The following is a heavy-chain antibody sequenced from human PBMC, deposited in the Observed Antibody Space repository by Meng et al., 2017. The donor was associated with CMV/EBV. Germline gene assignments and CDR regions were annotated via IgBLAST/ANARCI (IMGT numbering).Heavy chain of an antibody. CDR3: ARAGIAAAGLH. V-gene: IGHV4-39*07. D-gene: IGHD6-13*01. CDR2: PFDSGTT. Sequence: RQLVSPGAVVEEPSEPLALPCTASGGPLSRYAFYWGWHRPRPGQGLEGIGSPFDSGTTYDNQFHKSRATISVDTSNNQFSLQMSFGTAANTAVYYCARAGIAAAGLHWGQGTLVTVSS. CDR1: GGPLSRYAFY. J-gene: IGHJ4*02.